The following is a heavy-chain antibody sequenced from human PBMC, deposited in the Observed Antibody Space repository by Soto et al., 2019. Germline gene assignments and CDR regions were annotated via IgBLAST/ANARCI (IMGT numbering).Heavy chain of an antibody. CDR2: IIPILGIA. J-gene: IGHJ5*02. V-gene: IGHV1-69*04. CDR3: ARELRFLEWLSNWFDP. D-gene: IGHD3-3*01. CDR1: GGTFSSYT. Sequence: ASVKVSCKASGGTFSSYTISWVRQAPGQGLERMGRIIPILGIANYAQKFQGRVTITADKSTSTAYMELSSLRSEDTAVYYCARELRFLEWLSNWFDPWGQGTLVTVSS.